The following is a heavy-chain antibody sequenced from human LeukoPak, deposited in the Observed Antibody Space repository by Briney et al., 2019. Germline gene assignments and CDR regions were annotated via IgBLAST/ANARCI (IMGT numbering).Heavy chain of an antibody. CDR2: IRYDGSNK. D-gene: IGHD3-10*01. Sequence: GGSLRLSCAATGFTFSSYGMHWVRQAPGKGLEWVAFIRYDGSNKYYADSVKGRFTISRDNSQNTLYLQMNSLRPEDTAVYYCAKDYSKTSYYGSGTYYRPNWFDPWGQGTLVIVSS. J-gene: IGHJ5*02. CDR3: AKDYSKTSYYGSGTYYRPNWFDP. V-gene: IGHV3-30*02. CDR1: GFTFSSYG.